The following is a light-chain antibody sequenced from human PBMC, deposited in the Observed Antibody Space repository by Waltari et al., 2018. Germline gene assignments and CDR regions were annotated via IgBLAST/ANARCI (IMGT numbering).Light chain of an antibody. J-gene: IGLJ3*02. CDR3: CSYAGGTSWV. CDR1: DVAYFNL. V-gene: IGLV2-23*01. Sequence: QSALTQPASVSGSYGQSITISCGDVAYFNLVSWYQQQPGKAPKVIIYEGNKRPSGLSDRFSVSKSGNTASRTISGLQADDQADYYCCSYAGGTSWVFGGGTKLTVL. CDR2: EGN.